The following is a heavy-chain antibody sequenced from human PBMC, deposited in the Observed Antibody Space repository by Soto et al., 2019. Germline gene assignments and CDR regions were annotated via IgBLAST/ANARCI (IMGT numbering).Heavy chain of an antibody. D-gene: IGHD1-26*01. Sequence: QVQLVESGGGVVQPGRSLRLSCVASGFTFSTSVMHWVRQPPGKGLEWVALISNDGDEKYYGDSVEGRFSISRDNSKNTLYLQMSSLRAEDTAVYFCAKARVRIAGADSFDPWGQGTLVTVSS. CDR1: GFTFSTSV. V-gene: IGHV3-30*18. CDR3: AKARVRIAGADSFDP. J-gene: IGHJ5*02. CDR2: ISNDGDEK.